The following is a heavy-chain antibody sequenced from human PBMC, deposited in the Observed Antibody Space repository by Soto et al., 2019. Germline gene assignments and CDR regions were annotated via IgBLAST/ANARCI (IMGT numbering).Heavy chain of an antibody. CDR2: IYYSGST. D-gene: IGHD3-10*01. V-gene: IGHV4-61*01. CDR1: GGSVSSGSYY. CDR3: ASITNWGVAFDI. Sequence: QVQLQESGPGLVKPSETLSLTCTVSGGSVSSGSYYWSWIRQPPGKGLEWIGYIYYSGSTNYHPSLKSRVTISVDTSKNQFSLKLTSVTAADTAVYYCASITNWGVAFDIWGQGTMVTVSS. J-gene: IGHJ3*02.